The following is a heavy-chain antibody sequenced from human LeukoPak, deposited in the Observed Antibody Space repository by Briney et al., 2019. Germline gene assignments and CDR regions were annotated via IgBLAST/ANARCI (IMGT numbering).Heavy chain of an antibody. V-gene: IGHV3-30*02. Sequence: GGTLRLSCAASGFTFSSYGMHWVRRAPGKGLEWVAFIWYDGSNKYYADSVKGRFTISRDNSKNTLYLQMNSLRAEDTAVYYCAKDPYSSSSGAGNWFDPWGQGTLVTVSS. CDR3: AKDPYSSSSGAGNWFDP. CDR1: GFTFSSYG. D-gene: IGHD6-6*01. J-gene: IGHJ5*02. CDR2: IWYDGSNK.